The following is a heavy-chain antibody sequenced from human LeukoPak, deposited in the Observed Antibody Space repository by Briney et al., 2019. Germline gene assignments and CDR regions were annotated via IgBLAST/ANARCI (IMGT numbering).Heavy chain of an antibody. CDR1: EFSVGSNY. Sequence: GGSLRLSCAASEFSVGSNYMTWVRQAPGKGLEWVSLIYSGGSTYYADSVKGRFTISRDNSKNTLYLQMNSLRAEDTAVYYCARDVDGIAAAYYYYYMDVWGKGTTVTISS. CDR3: ARDVDGIAAAYYYYYMDV. J-gene: IGHJ6*03. V-gene: IGHV3-66*01. CDR2: IYSGGST. D-gene: IGHD6-13*01.